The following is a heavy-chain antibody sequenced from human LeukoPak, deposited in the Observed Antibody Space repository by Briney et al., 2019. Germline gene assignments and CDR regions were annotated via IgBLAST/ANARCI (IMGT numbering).Heavy chain of an antibody. J-gene: IGHJ4*02. V-gene: IGHV3-53*01. CDR2: PYSGGNT. D-gene: IGHD1-26*01. CDR1: GFTVSNNY. CDR3: AREGEGDYYFDY. Sequence: GGSLRLSCAASGFTVSNNYMSWVRQAPGEGLEWVSVPYSGGNTYYTDSVKGRFAISRDYSRNTVYLQMNSLRAEGTAVYYCAREGEGDYYFDYWGQGTLVTVSS.